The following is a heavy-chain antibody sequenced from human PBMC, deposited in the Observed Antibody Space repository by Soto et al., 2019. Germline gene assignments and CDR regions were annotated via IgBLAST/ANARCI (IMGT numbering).Heavy chain of an antibody. Sequence: QVRLMQSAGEVKKPGASVKLSCKASGYTFIRYGITWVRQARGQGLEWMGWVSPYNDYTDYAQSLQGRVSMTTDTTTKTVYMQLRDLKSDDTAVYYCARAGFYDGVWGKSNFYGLDVWGQGTTVTVSS. V-gene: IGHV1-18*01. J-gene: IGHJ6*02. D-gene: IGHD3-16*01. CDR1: GYTFIRYG. CDR2: VSPYNDYT. CDR3: ARAGFYDGVWGKSNFYGLDV.